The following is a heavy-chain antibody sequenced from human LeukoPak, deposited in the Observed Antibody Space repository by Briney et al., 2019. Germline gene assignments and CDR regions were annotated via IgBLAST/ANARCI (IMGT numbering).Heavy chain of an antibody. Sequence: SETLSLTCTVSGGSISSYYWSWIRQPPGKGLEWIGYIYYSGSTNYNPSLKSRVTISLDTSKNQFSLKLSSVTAADAAVYYCARAGYSYGTGYYFDYWGQGALVTASS. D-gene: IGHD5-18*01. J-gene: IGHJ4*02. CDR3: ARAGYSYGTGYYFDY. CDR1: GGSISSYY. V-gene: IGHV4-59*01. CDR2: IYYSGST.